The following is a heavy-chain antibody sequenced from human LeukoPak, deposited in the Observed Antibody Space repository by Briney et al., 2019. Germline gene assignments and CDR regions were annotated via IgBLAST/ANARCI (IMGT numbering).Heavy chain of an antibody. D-gene: IGHD3-10*01. CDR3: AKSDGYGLIRI. V-gene: IGHV4-39*07. CDR1: GDSLTGYY. CDR2: IYYTGNT. Sequence: PSETLSLTCSVSGDSLTGYYWGWIRQPPGKGLEWIGNIYYTGNTYYNSSLKNRVTISLDTSKNQFSLKVISMTAADTAAYYCAKSDGYGLIRICGRGTMVTVSS. J-gene: IGHJ3*02.